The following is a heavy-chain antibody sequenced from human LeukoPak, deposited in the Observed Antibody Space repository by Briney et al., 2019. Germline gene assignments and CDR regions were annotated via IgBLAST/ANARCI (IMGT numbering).Heavy chain of an antibody. CDR3: SGARHGNTYFDD. D-gene: IGHD4-23*01. V-gene: IGHV5-51*01. Sequence: GESLKISCTGSGHSFTNYWIGWVRQMPGKALEWMGIIYFGDSTSRYSPSFQGQVTISADQSTATAYLQWSCLKASDTAVYYCSGARHGNTYFDDWGQGTLVTVSS. CDR1: GHSFTNYW. J-gene: IGHJ4*02. CDR2: IYFGDSTS.